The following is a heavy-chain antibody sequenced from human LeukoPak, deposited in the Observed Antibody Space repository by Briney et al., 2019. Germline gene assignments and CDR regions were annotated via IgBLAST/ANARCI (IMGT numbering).Heavy chain of an antibody. J-gene: IGHJ4*02. CDR1: GFTFRNLA. D-gene: IGHD5-12*01. Sequence: PGGSLRLSCAASGFTFRNLAMNWVRQAPGKGLEWVSTISDNGRSTHYADSVKGRFTISRDNSKNTLDLQMNSLRAEDTAVYYCARDSGYSGYSDYWGQGTLVTVSS. V-gene: IGHV3-23*01. CDR3: ARDSGYSGYSDY. CDR2: ISDNGRST.